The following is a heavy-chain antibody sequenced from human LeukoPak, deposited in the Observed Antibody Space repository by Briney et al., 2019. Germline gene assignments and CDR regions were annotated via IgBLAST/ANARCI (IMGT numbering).Heavy chain of an antibody. D-gene: IGHD3-9*01. J-gene: IGHJ3*02. V-gene: IGHV3-23*01. CDR3: AKDSYYDILTGYYRGAFDI. Sequence: GGSLKLSCAASGFTFSSYAMSWVRQAPGKGLEWVSAISGSGGSTYYADSVKGRFTISRDNSKNTLYLQMNSLRAEDTAVYYCAKDSYYDILTGYYRGAFDIWGHGTMVTVSS. CDR2: ISGSGGST. CDR1: GFTFSSYA.